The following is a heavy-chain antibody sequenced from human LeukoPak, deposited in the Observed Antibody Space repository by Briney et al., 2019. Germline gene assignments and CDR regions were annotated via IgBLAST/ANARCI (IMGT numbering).Heavy chain of an antibody. CDR2: IFNSGST. V-gene: IGHV4-59*01. Sequence: SETLSPTCTVSGGSISSYYWSWIRQPPGKGLEWIGYIFNSGSTNYNPSLKSRATISVDTSKNQISLKLSSVTAADTAEYYCARVGYCTGGSCYSDYLYGMDVWGQGTPVTVSS. J-gene: IGHJ6*02. CDR3: ARVGYCTGGSCYSDYLYGMDV. D-gene: IGHD2-15*01. CDR1: GGSISSYY.